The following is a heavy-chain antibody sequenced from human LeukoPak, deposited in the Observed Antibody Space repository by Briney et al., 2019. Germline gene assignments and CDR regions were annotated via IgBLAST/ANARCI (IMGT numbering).Heavy chain of an antibody. D-gene: IGHD1-20*01. Sequence: GGSLRLSCAASGLTFSSYSMKWVRQAPGKGLEWVSYISSSSNTIYYADSVKGRFTISRHNAKNSLYLQMNSLRDEDTAVYYCARDFWYNWNDEGAFDIWGQGTMVTVSS. J-gene: IGHJ3*02. CDR3: ARDFWYNWNDEGAFDI. V-gene: IGHV3-48*02. CDR2: ISSSSNTI. CDR1: GLTFSSYS.